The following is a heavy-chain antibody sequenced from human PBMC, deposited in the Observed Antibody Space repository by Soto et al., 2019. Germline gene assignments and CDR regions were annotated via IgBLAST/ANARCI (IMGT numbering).Heavy chain of an antibody. CDR2: ISYDGSNK. D-gene: IGHD6-19*01. J-gene: IGHJ4*02. CDR1: GFTFSSYA. Sequence: QVQLVESGGGVVQPGRSLRLSCAASGFTFSSYAMKWVRQAPGKGLEWVAVISYDGSNKYYADSVKGRFTISRENSQNTMYLHMNSLRAEDTAVYYCARDPVLAFVAAYYFDYWGQGTLVTVSS. CDR3: ARDPVLAFVAAYYFDY. V-gene: IGHV3-30-3*01.